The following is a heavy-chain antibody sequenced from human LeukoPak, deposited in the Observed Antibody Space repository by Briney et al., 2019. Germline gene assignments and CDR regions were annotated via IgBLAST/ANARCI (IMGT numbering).Heavy chain of an antibody. CDR2: IYYSGST. J-gene: IGHJ5*02. CDR1: GGSISSGGYY. D-gene: IGHD1-26*01. Sequence: SQTLSLTCTVSGGSISSGGYYWSWIRQHPGKGLEWIGYIYYSGSTYYNPSLKSRVTISVDTSKNQFSLKLSSVTAADTAVYYCARVQGGGYRWFDPWGQGTLVTVSS. V-gene: IGHV4-31*03. CDR3: ARVQGGGYRWFDP.